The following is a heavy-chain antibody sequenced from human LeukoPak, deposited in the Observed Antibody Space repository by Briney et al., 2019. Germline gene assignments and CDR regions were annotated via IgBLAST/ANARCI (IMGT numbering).Heavy chain of an antibody. D-gene: IGHD2-2*01. Sequence: PGGSLKLSCAASGFTFSSYAMHWVRQAPGKGLEWVAVISYDGSKRYYADSVKGRFTISRDNSQNTLYLQINSLRPEDTAVYYCARGVPPPSDIVVVPAASALDYWGQGTLVTVSS. V-gene: IGHV3-30-3*01. CDR2: ISYDGSKR. J-gene: IGHJ4*02. CDR3: ARGVPPPSDIVVVPAASALDY. CDR1: GFTFSSYA.